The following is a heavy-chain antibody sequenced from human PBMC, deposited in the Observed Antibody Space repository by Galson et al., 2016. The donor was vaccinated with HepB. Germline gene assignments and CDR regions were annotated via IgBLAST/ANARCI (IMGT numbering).Heavy chain of an antibody. CDR3: ARRTGNGMDV. J-gene: IGHJ6*02. Sequence: CAISGDSVSANNPSWDWIRQSPSRGLEWLGRTFYRSKWYNEYATSAKSRISINPDTSKNQFSLQLNSVTPEDTAVYYCARRTGNGMDVWGQGTTVTVS. V-gene: IGHV6-1*01. D-gene: IGHD1-1*01. CDR1: GDSVSANNPS. CDR2: TFYRSKWYN.